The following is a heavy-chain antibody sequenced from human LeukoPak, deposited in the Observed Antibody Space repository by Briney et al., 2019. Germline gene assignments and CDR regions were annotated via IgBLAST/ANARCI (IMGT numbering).Heavy chain of an antibody. CDR3: ARDSGSGGAGSFPF. V-gene: IGHV3-23*01. J-gene: IGHJ4*02. CDR1: GFTFSSYA. D-gene: IGHD3-10*01. CDR2: ISTSGGSS. Sequence: GGSLRLSCAASGFTFSSYAMSWVRQAPGKGLEWVSGISTSGGSSSYADAVKGRFTISRDNSNSTLYLQMNSLRPEETAVFYCARDSGSGGAGSFPFWGQGTLVTVSS.